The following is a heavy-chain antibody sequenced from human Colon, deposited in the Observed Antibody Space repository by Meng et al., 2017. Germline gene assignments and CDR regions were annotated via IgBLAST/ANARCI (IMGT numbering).Heavy chain of an antibody. CDR1: GGSVSSGTYY. CDR2: INHSGST. V-gene: IGHV4-61*01. D-gene: IGHD5-12*01. CDR3: ARGRYSGYLP. Sequence: QGQLQESGPGLVRPSETLSLTCTVSGGSVSSGTYYWSWIRQPPGKGLEWIGEINHSGSTNYNPSLKSRVTISVDTSKNQFSLKLSSVTAADTAVYYCARGRYSGYLPWGQGTLVTVSS. J-gene: IGHJ5*02.